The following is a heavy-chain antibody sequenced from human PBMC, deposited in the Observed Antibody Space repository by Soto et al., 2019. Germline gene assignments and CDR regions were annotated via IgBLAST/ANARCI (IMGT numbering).Heavy chain of an antibody. Sequence: QVQLVQSGAEVKKPGFSVKVSCKASGGTFSSYSINWVRQAPGQGLEWMGEIIPIYGTANYAQKFQCRVTITADESTSTAYMELSSLRSEDTAVYYCARDGGRHSGGIDYWGQGTLVTVSS. J-gene: IGHJ4*02. CDR1: GGTFSSYS. CDR2: IIPIYGTA. V-gene: IGHV1-69*01. D-gene: IGHD1-26*01. CDR3: ARDGGRHSGGIDY.